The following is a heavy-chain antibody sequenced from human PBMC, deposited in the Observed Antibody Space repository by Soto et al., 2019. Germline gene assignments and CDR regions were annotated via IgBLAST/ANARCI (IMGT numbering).Heavy chain of an antibody. Sequence: ASVKVSCKASGYTFSSYAMHWVRQAPGQRLEWMGWINAGNGDTKYSQKFQGRVTITRDTSASTVYMKLSSLRSEDTAVYYCARAQGGYSGSYRFDYWGQGTLVTVSS. CDR1: GYTFSSYA. D-gene: IGHD1-26*01. V-gene: IGHV1-3*01. CDR2: INAGNGDT. CDR3: ARAQGGYSGSYRFDY. J-gene: IGHJ4*02.